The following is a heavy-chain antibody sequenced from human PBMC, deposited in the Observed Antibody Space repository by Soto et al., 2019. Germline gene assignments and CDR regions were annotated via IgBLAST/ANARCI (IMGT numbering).Heavy chain of an antibody. V-gene: IGHV4-38-2*01. CDR2: IYHSGIT. CDR3: ARVTVEPTAARGGFDY. Sequence: SETLSLTCAVSGYSISSGYYWCWIRQPPGKGLEWIGSIYHSGITYYNPSLKSRVTISVDTSKNQFSLKLSSVTAADTAVYYCARVTVEPTAARGGFDYWGQGTLVTVSS. J-gene: IGHJ4*02. CDR1: GYSISSGYY. D-gene: IGHD6-6*01.